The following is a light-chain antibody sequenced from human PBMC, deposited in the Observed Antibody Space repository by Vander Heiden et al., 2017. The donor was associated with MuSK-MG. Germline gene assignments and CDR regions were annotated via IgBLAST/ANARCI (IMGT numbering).Light chain of an antibody. V-gene: IGLV1-40*01. CDR2: GDT. CDR1: SSNIGAHYD. Sequence: QSVLTQPPSLSGAPGQRVTISCTGSSSNIGAHYDVHWYQQLPGTAPKLLSYGDTNRPSGVPDRFSGSQSGTSASLAIIGLQAEDEADYYCQSYDSSLSGFVFGTGTKVTGL. CDR3: QSYDSSLSGFV. J-gene: IGLJ1*01.